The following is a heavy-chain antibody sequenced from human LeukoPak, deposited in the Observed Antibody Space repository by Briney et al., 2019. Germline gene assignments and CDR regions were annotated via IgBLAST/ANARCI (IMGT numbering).Heavy chain of an antibody. V-gene: IGHV4-38-2*02. CDR2: IYHSGST. CDR3: ARAYSSSWYFNWFDP. Sequence: SETLSLTCTVSGYSISSGYYWGWIRQPPGKGLEWIGSIYHSGSTYYNPSLKSRVTISVDTSKNQFSLKLSSVTAADTAVYYCARAYSSSWYFNWFDPWGQGTLVTVSS. CDR1: GYSISSGYY. J-gene: IGHJ5*02. D-gene: IGHD6-13*01.